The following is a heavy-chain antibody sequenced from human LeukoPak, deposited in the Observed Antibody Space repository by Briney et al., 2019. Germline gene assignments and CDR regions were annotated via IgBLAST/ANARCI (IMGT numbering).Heavy chain of an antibody. J-gene: IGHJ6*02. D-gene: IGHD6-13*01. CDR3: ASPSIAAAGTPTYYYYGMDV. V-gene: IGHV1-3*01. CDR2: INAGNGNT. Sequence: ASVKVSCKASGYTFTSYAMHWVRQAPGQRLEWMGWINAGNGNTKYSQKFQGRVTITRDTSASTAYMELSSLRSEDTAVYYCASPSIAAAGTPTYYYYGMDVWGQGTTVTVSS. CDR1: GYTFTSYA.